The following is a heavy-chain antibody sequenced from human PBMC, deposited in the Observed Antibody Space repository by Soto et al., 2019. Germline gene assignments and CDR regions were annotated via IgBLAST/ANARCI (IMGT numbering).Heavy chain of an antibody. J-gene: IGHJ4*02. Sequence: SVKGRFTISRDNPKNALYLQMKSLKDEDTAVYYCAREVLVDFWSSFGTHPYYFDYWGQGTHVTVSS. CDR3: AREVLVDFWSSFGTHPYYFDY. V-gene: IGHV3-48*02. D-gene: IGHD3-3*01.